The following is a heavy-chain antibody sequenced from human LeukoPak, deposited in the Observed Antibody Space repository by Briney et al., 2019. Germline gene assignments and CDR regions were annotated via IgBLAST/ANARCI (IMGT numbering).Heavy chain of an antibody. D-gene: IGHD6-13*01. CDR2: IYTSGST. J-gene: IGHJ5*02. Sequence: SETLSLTCTVSGGSISSYYWSWIRQPAGKGLEWIGRIYTSGSTNYNPSLKSRVTMSVDTSKNQSSLKLSSVTAADTAVYYCARGPDSSWYNNWFDPWGQGTLVTVSS. CDR3: ARGPDSSWYNNWFDP. V-gene: IGHV4-4*07. CDR1: GGSISSYY.